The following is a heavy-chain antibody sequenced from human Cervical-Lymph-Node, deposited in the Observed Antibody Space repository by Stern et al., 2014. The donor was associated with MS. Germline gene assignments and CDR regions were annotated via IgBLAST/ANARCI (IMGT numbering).Heavy chain of an antibody. J-gene: IGHJ4*02. CDR2: LDSDNNK. Sequence: ESGPALVKPTQTLTLTCTFSGFSLTTDEMCVSWIRQPTGKALEWLALLDSDNNKSYNTSLKTRLTISKDTSKNQVVLTMTDMDHVDTATYFCARTGIGTYHFDHWGQGTLVTVSS. D-gene: IGHD1-26*01. CDR3: ARTGIGTYHFDH. V-gene: IGHV2-70*01. CDR1: GFSLTTDEMC.